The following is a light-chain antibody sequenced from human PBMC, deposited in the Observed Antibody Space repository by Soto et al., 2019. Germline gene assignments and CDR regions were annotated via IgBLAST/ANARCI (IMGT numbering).Light chain of an antibody. J-gene: IGKJ4*01. CDR2: AAS. CDR3: QHSHSAPLT. Sequence: DIQMTQSPSSLSASVGDRVTITCRASQSISSHLNWYQQKPGKAPKLLICAASTLLSGVPSRFSGSGSGTDFTLTISSLHPEDFATYSCQHSHSAPLTFGGGTKVDSK. V-gene: IGKV1-39*01. CDR1: QSISSH.